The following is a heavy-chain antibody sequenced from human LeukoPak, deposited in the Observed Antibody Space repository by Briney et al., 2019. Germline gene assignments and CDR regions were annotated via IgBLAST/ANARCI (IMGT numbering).Heavy chain of an antibody. D-gene: IGHD2-2*01. J-gene: IGHJ3*02. V-gene: IGHV3-30*02. CDR3: ARGPICSSTSCSVDYGENAFDI. CDR1: GFTFSSYG. CDR2: IRYDGSNK. Sequence: GGSLRLSCAASGFTFSSYGMHWVRQAPGKGLEWVAFIRYDGSNKYYADSVKGRFTISRDNSKNTLYLQMNSLRSEDMAVYYCARGPICSSTSCSVDYGENAFDIWGQGTMVTVSS.